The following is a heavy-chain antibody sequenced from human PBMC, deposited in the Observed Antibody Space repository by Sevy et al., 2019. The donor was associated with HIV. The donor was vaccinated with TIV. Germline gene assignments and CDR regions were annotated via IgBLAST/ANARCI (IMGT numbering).Heavy chain of an antibody. CDR2: ISYDGSNK. D-gene: IGHD2-15*01. Sequence: GGSLRLSCAASGFAFSSYAMHWVRQAPGKGLEWVAVISYDGSNKYYADSVKGRFTISRDNSKSTLYLQMNSLRAEDTAVYYCAREGGYCSGGSCYSYAFDIWGQGTMATVSS. CDR1: GFAFSSYA. CDR3: AREGGYCSGGSCYSYAFDI. J-gene: IGHJ3*02. V-gene: IGHV3-30-3*01.